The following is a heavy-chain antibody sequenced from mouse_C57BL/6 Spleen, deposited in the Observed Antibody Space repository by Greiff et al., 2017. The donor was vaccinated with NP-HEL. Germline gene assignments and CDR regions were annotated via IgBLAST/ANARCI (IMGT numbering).Heavy chain of an antibody. J-gene: IGHJ2*01. D-gene: IGHD1-1*01. CDR3: ASTVSSFLYFDY. Sequence: VQLKQSGPGMVKPSQSLSLTCTVTGYSITSGYDWHWIRHFPGNKLEWMGYISYSGSTNYNPSLKSRISITHDTSKNHFFLKLNSVTTEDTATYYCASTVSSFLYFDYWGQGTTLTVSS. CDR2: ISYSGST. CDR1: GYSITSGYD. V-gene: IGHV3-1*01.